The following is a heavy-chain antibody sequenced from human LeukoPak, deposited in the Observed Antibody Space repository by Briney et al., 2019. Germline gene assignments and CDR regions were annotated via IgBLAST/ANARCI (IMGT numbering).Heavy chain of an antibody. CDR1: GFTFSSYA. D-gene: IGHD3-3*01. Sequence: GGSLRLSCAASGFTFSSYAMSWVRQAPGKGLEWVSAISGSGGSTYYADSVKGRFTISRDNSKNTLYLQMNSLRAEDTAVYYCARMLPGTFWSGYAHNWFDPWGQGTLVTVSS. CDR3: ARMLPGTFWSGYAHNWFDP. CDR2: ISGSGGST. V-gene: IGHV3-23*01. J-gene: IGHJ5*02.